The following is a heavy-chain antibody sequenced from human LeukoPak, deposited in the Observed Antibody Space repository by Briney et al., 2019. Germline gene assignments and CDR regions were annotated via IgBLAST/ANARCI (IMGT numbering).Heavy chain of an antibody. V-gene: IGHV3-33*01. Sequence: GGSLRLSCAASGFTFSSYGMHWARQAPGKGLDGVAVIWYDGSNKYYADSVKGRFTISRDNSKNTLYLQMNSLRAEDTAVYYCARVKAVGAVSPFDYWGQGTLVTVSS. D-gene: IGHD1-26*01. J-gene: IGHJ4*02. CDR2: IWYDGSNK. CDR3: ARVKAVGAVSPFDY. CDR1: GFTFSSYG.